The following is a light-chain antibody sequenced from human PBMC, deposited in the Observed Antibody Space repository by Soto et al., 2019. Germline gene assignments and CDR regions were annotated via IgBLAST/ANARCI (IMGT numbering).Light chain of an antibody. Sequence: DIQMTQSPSSLSASVGGRVTITCRASQSISSYLNWYQQKPGKAPKLLIYAASSFQSGVPFRFSGSGSGTDFTLTISSLQPEDSAIYYCQQAYRTPYTFGQWTKVDI. CDR1: QSISSY. V-gene: IGKV1-39*01. CDR2: AAS. CDR3: QQAYRTPYT. J-gene: IGKJ2*01.